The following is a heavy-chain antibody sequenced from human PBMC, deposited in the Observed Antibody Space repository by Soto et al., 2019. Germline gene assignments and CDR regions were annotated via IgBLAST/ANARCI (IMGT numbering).Heavy chain of an antibody. V-gene: IGHV3-73*01. CDR3: TLLGISDYYYGMDV. D-gene: IGHD7-27*01. CDR1: GFTFSGSA. Sequence: GGSLRLCCAASGFTFSGSATHWVRQASGKGLEWVGRIRSKANSYATAYAASVKGRFTISRDDSKNTAYLQMNSLKTEDTAVYYCTLLGISDYYYGMDVWGQGTTVTVSS. CDR2: IRSKANSYAT. J-gene: IGHJ6*02.